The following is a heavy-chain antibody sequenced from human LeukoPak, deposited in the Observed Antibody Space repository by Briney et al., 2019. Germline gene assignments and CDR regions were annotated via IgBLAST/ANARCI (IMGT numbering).Heavy chain of an antibody. J-gene: IGHJ4*02. V-gene: IGHV3-30-3*01. CDR2: ISYDGSNK. CDR3: ARDDPRYSSRWYVRSSPGDY. Sequence: GGSLRLSCAASGFTFSSYAMHWVRQAPGKGLEWVAVISYDGSNKYYADSVKGRFTISRDNSKNTLYLQMNSLRAEDTAVYYCARDDPRYSSRWYVRSSPGDYWGQGTLVTVSS. D-gene: IGHD6-13*01. CDR1: GFTFSSYA.